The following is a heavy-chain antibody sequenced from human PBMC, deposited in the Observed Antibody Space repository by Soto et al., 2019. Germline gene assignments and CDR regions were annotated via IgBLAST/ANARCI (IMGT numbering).Heavy chain of an antibody. CDR2: VNHSGST. V-gene: IGHV4-34*01. CDR3: ARGLKRIAAAGLGY. Sequence: QVQLQQWGAGLLKPSETLSLTCAVYGGSFSGYYWRWIRHPPGKGLEWLGEVNHSGSTNYNPSLKSRVTISVDTSKNQFSLKLSSVTAADTAVYYCARGLKRIAAAGLGYGGQGTLVTVSS. J-gene: IGHJ4*02. D-gene: IGHD6-13*01. CDR1: GGSFSGYY.